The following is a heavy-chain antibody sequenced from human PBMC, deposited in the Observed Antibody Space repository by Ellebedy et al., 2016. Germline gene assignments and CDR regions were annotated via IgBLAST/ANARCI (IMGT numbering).Heavy chain of an antibody. J-gene: IGHJ4*02. CDR1: GGSISSFY. V-gene: IGHV4-59*01. Sequence: SETLSLXXTVSGGSISSFYWTWIRQPLGKGLEWIGYIYYSGSTNYNPSLKSRVTISLDTPKNQFSLKLSSVTAADTAVYYCARAGLFYYGSETYYILEFWGQGALVTVSS. CDR3: ARAGLFYYGSETYYILEF. D-gene: IGHD3-10*01. CDR2: IYYSGST.